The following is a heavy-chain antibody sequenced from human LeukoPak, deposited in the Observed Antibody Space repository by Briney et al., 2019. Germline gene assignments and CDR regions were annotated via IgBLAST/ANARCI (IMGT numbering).Heavy chain of an antibody. CDR3: ARDTKSDSLGY. V-gene: IGHV3-23*01. Sequence: GGSLRLSCAASGFTFSTYAMSWVRQAPGKGLEWVSVISGSGGSTYYADSVKGRFTISRDNSKNTLYLQMNSLRAEDTAVYYCARDTKSDSLGYWGQGTLVTVSS. D-gene: IGHD2-21*01. CDR2: ISGSGGST. CDR1: GFTFSTYA. J-gene: IGHJ4*02.